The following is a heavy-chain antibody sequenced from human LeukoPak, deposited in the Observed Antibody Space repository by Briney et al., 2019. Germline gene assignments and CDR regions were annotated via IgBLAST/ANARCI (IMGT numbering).Heavy chain of an antibody. CDR1: GGSFSHYY. J-gene: IGHJ4*02. Sequence: SETLSLTCAVYGGSFSHYYWSWIRQPPGMGLEWIGEINDSGTINYNPSLMSRVTISLDKSKNQFSLRLSSATAADTAVYYCARIDSNWLIDYWGQGTLVTVSS. CDR3: ARIDSNWLIDY. CDR2: INDSGTI. D-gene: IGHD4-11*01. V-gene: IGHV4-34*01.